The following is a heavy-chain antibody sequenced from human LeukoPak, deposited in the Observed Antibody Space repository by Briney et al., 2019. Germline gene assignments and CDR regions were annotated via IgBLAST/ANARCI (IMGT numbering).Heavy chain of an antibody. CDR1: GFTFSSYG. J-gene: IGHJ3*02. CDR2: IRHGGSTK. Sequence: GGSLSLSCAAYGFTFSSYGMHWIRQAPGKGLEWVAVIRHGGSTKYYADSVKGRITISRDNSMKALDLQMDGLWAEDTAGCFCARDTSVVVTALLSFDILGQGTMVTVSS. V-gene: IGHV3-33*01. D-gene: IGHD2-21*02. CDR3: ARDTSVVVTALLSFDI.